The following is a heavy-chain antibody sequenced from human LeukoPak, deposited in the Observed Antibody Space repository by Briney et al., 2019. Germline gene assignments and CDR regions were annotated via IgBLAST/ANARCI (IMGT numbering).Heavy chain of an antibody. CDR1: GGSISSGGYY. V-gene: IGHV4-31*03. CDR2: IYYSGST. Sequence: SETLSLTCTVSGGSISSGGYYWSWIRQHPGKGLECIGYIYYSGSTYYNPSLKSRVTISVDTSKNQFSLKLSSVTAADTAVYYCARGVIPAVHLDVWGKGTTVTVSS. J-gene: IGHJ6*04. D-gene: IGHD2-2*01. CDR3: ARGVIPAVHLDV.